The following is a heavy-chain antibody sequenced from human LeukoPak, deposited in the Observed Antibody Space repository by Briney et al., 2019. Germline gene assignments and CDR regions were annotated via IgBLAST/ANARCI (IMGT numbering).Heavy chain of an antibody. CDR1: GGSISSYY. CDR3: AGGPTFGGTAFDY. V-gene: IGHV4-4*07. J-gene: IGHJ4*02. D-gene: IGHD2-15*01. CDR2: LYTSGGT. Sequence: PSETLSLTCTVSGGSISSYYWSWIRQPAGKRLEWIGRLYTSGGTNYNPSLKSRVTISVDKSKNQFSLKLSSVTAADTAVYYCAGGPTFGGTAFDYWGPGTLVTVSS.